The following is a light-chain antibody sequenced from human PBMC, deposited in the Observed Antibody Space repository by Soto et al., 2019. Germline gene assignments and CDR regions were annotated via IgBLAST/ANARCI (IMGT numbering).Light chain of an antibody. J-gene: IGLJ2*01. CDR1: SSDVGGHNY. CDR2: NVD. CDR3: SSYADSSTGV. Sequence: QSALTQVASVSASPGQSITISCTGTSSDVGGHNYVSWYQQHPGKAPKRMIYNVDYRPSGVSNRFSGSKSGNTASLTISGLQADDEAYYYCSSYADSSTGVFGGGTKLTVL. V-gene: IGLV2-14*03.